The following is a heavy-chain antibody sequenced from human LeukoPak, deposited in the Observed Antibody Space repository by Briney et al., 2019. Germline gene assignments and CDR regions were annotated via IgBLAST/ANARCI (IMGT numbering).Heavy chain of an antibody. Sequence: SETLSLTCTVSGGSISSYYWSWIRQPPGKGLEWIGYIYYSGSTNYNPSLKSRVTISVDTSKNQFSLKLSSVTAADTAVYYCARETTQQYSSSSGTYWGQGTLVTVSS. CDR2: IYYSGST. D-gene: IGHD6-6*01. J-gene: IGHJ4*02. CDR3: ARETTQQYSSSSGTY. CDR1: GGSISSYY. V-gene: IGHV4-59*01.